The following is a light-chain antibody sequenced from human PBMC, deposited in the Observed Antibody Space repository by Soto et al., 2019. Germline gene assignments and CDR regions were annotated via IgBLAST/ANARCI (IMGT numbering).Light chain of an antibody. CDR2: GAS. Sequence: EIVMTQSPATLSVSPGESATLSCRASQSVSSNLAWYQQKSGQAPRLLIYGASTRATGIPARFSGSGSGTDFTLTISSLQPEDFATYYCQQLESYPSTFGGGTKVDIK. V-gene: IGKV3-15*01. CDR1: QSVSSN. J-gene: IGKJ4*01. CDR3: QQLESYPST.